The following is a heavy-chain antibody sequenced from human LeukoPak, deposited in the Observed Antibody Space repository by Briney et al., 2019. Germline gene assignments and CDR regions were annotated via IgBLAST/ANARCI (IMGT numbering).Heavy chain of an antibody. D-gene: IGHD4-23*01. CDR3: ARGRPHGNDY. CDR1: GFTFSSYW. J-gene: IGHJ4*02. CDR2: IASDGSSI. Sequence: GGSLRLSSAASGFTFSSYWINWVRQAPGKGLVWVSRIASDGSSITYADSVKGRFSISRDNAKNTLYLQMNSLRVEDTAVYYCARGRPHGNDYWGQGTWSPSPQ. V-gene: IGHV3-74*01.